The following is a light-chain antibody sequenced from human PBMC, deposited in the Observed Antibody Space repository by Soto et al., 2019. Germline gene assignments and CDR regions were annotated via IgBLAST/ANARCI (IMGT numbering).Light chain of an antibody. CDR1: QSVTSY. J-gene: IGKJ2*01. Sequence: EIVLTQSPATQSLSPGERATLSCRASQSVTSYLAWYQHKPGQAPRLLIYDASNRATGIPARFSGSGSGTDFTLTISSLEPEDFAVYYCQQRSTWPSYTFGQGTKLEIK. CDR2: DAS. CDR3: QQRSTWPSYT. V-gene: IGKV3-11*01.